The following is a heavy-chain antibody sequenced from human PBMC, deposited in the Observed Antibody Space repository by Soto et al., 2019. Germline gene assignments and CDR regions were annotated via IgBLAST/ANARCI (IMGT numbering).Heavy chain of an antibody. CDR2: IIPIFGTA. D-gene: IGHD2-2*01. V-gene: IGHV1-69*12. CDR3: ARVVAPYCISTSCYAGSDSYYGMDV. CDR1: GGTFSSYA. J-gene: IGHJ6*02. Sequence: QVQLVQSGAEVKKPGSSVKVSCKASGGTFSSYAISWVRQAPGQGLEWMGGIIPIFGTANYAQKFQGRVTXXADDSTSTADXXLXSXXSEDTAVYYCARVVAPYCISTSCYAGSDSYYGMDVWGQGTTVTVSS.